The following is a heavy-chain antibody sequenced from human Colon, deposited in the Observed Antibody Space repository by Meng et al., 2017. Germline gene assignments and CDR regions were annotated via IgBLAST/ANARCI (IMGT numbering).Heavy chain of an antibody. J-gene: IGHJ4*02. D-gene: IGHD6-19*01. CDR2: INPNSGGT. Sequence: ASVKVSCKASGYTVTGYYMNWVRQAAGQGREWMGWINPNSGGTNYAQKFQGRVITTRDTSISTAYMELSRLRSDDTDAYYCEIIAVAGDFDYWGQGTLVTVSS. CDR3: EIIAVAGDFDY. V-gene: IGHV1-2*02. CDR1: GYTVTGYY.